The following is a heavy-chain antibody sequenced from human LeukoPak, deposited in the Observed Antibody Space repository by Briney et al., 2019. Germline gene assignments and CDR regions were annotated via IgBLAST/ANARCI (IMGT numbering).Heavy chain of an antibody. D-gene: IGHD6-19*01. CDR3: ARDSVASSGTVDY. J-gene: IGHJ4*02. Sequence: GGSLRLSCAASGFTFSDYYMSWIRQAPGKGLEWGSYISSSGSTIYYADSVKGRFTISRDNAKNSLYLQMNSLRAEDTAVYYCARDSVASSGTVDYWGQGTLVTVSS. V-gene: IGHV3-11*01. CDR1: GFTFSDYY. CDR2: ISSSGSTI.